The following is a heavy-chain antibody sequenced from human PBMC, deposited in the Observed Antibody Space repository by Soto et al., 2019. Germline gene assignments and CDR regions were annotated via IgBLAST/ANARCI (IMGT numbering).Heavy chain of an antibody. D-gene: IGHD6-13*01. J-gene: IGHJ6*02. CDR1: GYSFTSYW. V-gene: IGHV5-51*01. CDR2: IYPGDSDT. Sequence: GESLKISCKGSGYSFTSYWIGWVRQMPGKGLEWMGIIYPGDSDTRYSPSFQGQVTISADKSISTAYLQWSSLKASDTAMYYCARHLGGTIICIAAAGTPQGRYCMDVWGQGTTVT. CDR3: ARHLGGTIICIAAAGTPQGRYCMDV.